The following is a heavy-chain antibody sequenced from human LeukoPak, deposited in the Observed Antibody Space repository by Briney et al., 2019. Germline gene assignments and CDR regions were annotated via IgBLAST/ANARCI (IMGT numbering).Heavy chain of an antibody. D-gene: IGHD5-18*01. CDR3: AREPQTDTAMVSYYFDY. V-gene: IGHV4-61*02. Sequence: SETLSLTCTVSGGSISSGSYYWSWIRQPAGKGLEWIGRIYTSGSTNYNPSLKSRVTMSVDTSKNQFSLKLSSVTAADTAVYYCAREPQTDTAMVSYYFDYWGQGTLVTVSS. J-gene: IGHJ4*02. CDR2: IYTSGST. CDR1: GGSISSGSYY.